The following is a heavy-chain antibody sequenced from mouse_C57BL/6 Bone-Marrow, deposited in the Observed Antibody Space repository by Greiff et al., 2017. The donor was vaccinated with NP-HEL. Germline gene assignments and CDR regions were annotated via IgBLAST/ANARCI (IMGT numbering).Heavy chain of an antibody. CDR3: ARRDSSGYDGFAY. Sequence: QVQLKESGAELARPGASVKMSCKASGYTFTSYTMHWVKQRPGQGLEWIGYINPSSGYTKYNQKFKDKATLTADKSSSTAYMQLSSLTSEDSAVYYCARRDSSGYDGFAYWGQGTLVTVSA. V-gene: IGHV1-4*01. J-gene: IGHJ3*01. CDR2: INPSSGYT. CDR1: GYTFTSYT. D-gene: IGHD3-2*02.